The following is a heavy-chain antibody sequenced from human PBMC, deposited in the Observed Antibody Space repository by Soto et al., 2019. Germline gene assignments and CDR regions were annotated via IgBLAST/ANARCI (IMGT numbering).Heavy chain of an antibody. V-gene: IGHV3-30-3*01. CDR3: ASVSGSFSRMYYFDC. J-gene: IGHJ4*02. CDR2: ISYDGSNQ. CDR1: GFTFSSFA. Sequence: QEQLVESGGGVVQPGRSLRLSCAASGFTFSSFAVHWVRQAPGKGLEWVAGISYDGSNQYYADSVKGRFTISRDNSKNTLDLQMNSLRAEDTAVYYCASVSGSFSRMYYFDCWGQGTLVTVST. D-gene: IGHD1-26*01.